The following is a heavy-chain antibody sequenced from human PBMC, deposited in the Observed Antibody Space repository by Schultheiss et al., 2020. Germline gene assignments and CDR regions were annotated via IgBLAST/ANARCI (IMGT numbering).Heavy chain of an antibody. D-gene: IGHD3-10*01. V-gene: IGHV4-31*03. CDR2: IYYSGST. CDR3: ARKGNYYGSTELDS. CDR1: GGSISSGRYY. J-gene: IGHJ4*02. Sequence: TLSLTCTVSGGSISSGRYYWNWIRQHPGKGLEWIGYIYYSGSTYYNPSLKSRVIISVDTSKNQFSLKLSSVTAADTAVYYCARKGNYYGSTELDSWGQGTLVTVSS.